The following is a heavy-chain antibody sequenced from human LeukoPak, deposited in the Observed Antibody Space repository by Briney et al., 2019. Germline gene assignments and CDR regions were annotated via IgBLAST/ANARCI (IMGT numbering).Heavy chain of an antibody. Sequence: GGSLRLSCAASGFTFRINAMSWVGQAQGKGLEGVAPIGGGGGSEYYADSVKGRFTISRDESKNTLYLQMNSLRAEDTAVYYCAKFWSAQLVPPYSDYWGQGTLVTVSS. J-gene: IGHJ4*02. V-gene: IGHV3-23*01. CDR3: AKFWSAQLVPPYSDY. D-gene: IGHD6-13*01. CDR2: IGGGGGSE. CDR1: GFTFRINA.